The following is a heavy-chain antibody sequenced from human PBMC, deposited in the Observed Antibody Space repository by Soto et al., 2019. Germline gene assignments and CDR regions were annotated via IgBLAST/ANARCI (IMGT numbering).Heavy chain of an antibody. D-gene: IGHD2-21*02. Sequence: QVHLQESGPGLVNPSGTLTLTCAVSGGSISSSHWWGWVRQAPGKGLEWIGEIYHSGSTNYNPSLTSRITMSVDKSKNQFSVNLSSVTAAATAVYYCVRDADETAIVPAPWLVWGRGTIVTVSS. CDR3: VRDADETAIVPAPWLV. CDR2: IYHSGST. V-gene: IGHV4-4*02. J-gene: IGHJ6*02. CDR1: GGSISSSHW.